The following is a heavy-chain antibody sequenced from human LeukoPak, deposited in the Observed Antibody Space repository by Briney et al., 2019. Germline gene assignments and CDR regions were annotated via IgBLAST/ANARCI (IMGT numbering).Heavy chain of an antibody. CDR3: ANSRRSGYWYFDL. V-gene: IGHV4-39*07. D-gene: IGHD3-22*01. J-gene: IGHJ2*01. Sequence: PSETLSLTCTVSGGSISSSSYYWGWIRQPPGKGLEWIGSIYYSGSTYYNPSLKSRVTISVDTSKNQFSLKLSSVTAADTAVYYCANSRRSGYWYFDLWGRGTLVTVSS. CDR2: IYYSGST. CDR1: GGSISSSSYY.